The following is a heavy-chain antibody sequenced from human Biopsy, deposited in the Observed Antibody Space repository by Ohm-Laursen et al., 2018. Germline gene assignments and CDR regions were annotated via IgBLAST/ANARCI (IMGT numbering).Heavy chain of an antibody. V-gene: IGHV4-59*01. Sequence: SETLSLTCAVSGVSISSYFWNWIRQPPGKGLGWIGDIYYSGSTKYNPSLKSRVTISVDMSKSQLSLKLTSVTTADTAVYYCARGNEVMVTGPYFFDYWGQGTLVIVSS. J-gene: IGHJ4*02. CDR3: ARGNEVMVTGPYFFDY. CDR1: GVSISSYF. D-gene: IGHD2-21*02. CDR2: IYYSGST.